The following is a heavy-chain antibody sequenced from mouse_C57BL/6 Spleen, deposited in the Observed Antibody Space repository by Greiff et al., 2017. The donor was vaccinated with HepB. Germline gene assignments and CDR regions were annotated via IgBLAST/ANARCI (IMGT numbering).Heavy chain of an antibody. CDR3: AGEGSYGPFAY. Sequence: EVQGVESGGGLVKPGGSLKLSCAASGFTFSSYAMSWVRQTPEKRLEWVATISDGGSYTYYPDNVKGRFTISRDNAKNNLYLQMSHLKSEDTAMYYGAGEGSYGPFAYWGQGTLVTVSA. J-gene: IGHJ3*01. D-gene: IGHD1-1*01. V-gene: IGHV5-4*01. CDR2: ISDGGSYT. CDR1: GFTFSSYA.